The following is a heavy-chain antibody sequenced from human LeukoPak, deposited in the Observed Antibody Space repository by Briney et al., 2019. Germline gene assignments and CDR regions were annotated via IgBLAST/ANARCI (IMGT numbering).Heavy chain of an antibody. CDR1: GGSISSGGYY. J-gene: IGHJ4*02. V-gene: IGHV4-31*03. Sequence: SQTLSLTCTVSGGSISSGGYYWSWIRQHPGKGLEWIGYIYYSGSTYYNPSPKSRVTISVDTSKNQFSLKLSSVTAADTAVYYCARAADYYDSSGECYFDYWGQGTLVTVSS. CDR3: ARAADYYDSSGECYFDY. CDR2: IYYSGST. D-gene: IGHD3-22*01.